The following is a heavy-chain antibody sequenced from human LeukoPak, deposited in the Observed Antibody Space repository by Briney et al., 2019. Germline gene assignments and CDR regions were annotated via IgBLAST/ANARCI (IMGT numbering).Heavy chain of an antibody. CDR3: TKPTSTAYYYYYMDV. CDR1: GFTFSTYW. Sequence: GGSLRLSCAASGFTFSTYWMSWVRQAPGKGLEWVSAISGSGGSTYYADSVKGRFTISRDNSKNTLYLQMNSLSAEDTAVYYCTKPTSTAYYYYYMDVWGKGTTVTVSS. CDR2: ISGSGGST. V-gene: IGHV3-23*01. J-gene: IGHJ6*03.